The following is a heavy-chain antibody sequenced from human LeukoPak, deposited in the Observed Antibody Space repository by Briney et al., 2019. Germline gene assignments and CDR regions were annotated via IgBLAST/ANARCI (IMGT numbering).Heavy chain of an antibody. CDR2: ISGSGGST. CDR3: AKAAFRAVAGRGYFDY. D-gene: IGHD6-19*01. Sequence: PGGSLRLSCAASGFTFSSYAMSWVRQAPGKGLEWVSAISGSGGSTYYADSVKGRFTISRDNSKNTLYLQMNSLRAEDTAVYYCAKAAFRAVAGRGYFDYWGQGTLVTVSS. J-gene: IGHJ4*02. CDR1: GFTFSSYA. V-gene: IGHV3-23*01.